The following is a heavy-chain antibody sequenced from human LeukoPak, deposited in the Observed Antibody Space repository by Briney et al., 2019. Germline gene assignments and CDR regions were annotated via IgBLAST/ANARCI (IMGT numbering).Heavy chain of an antibody. D-gene: IGHD1-1*01. Sequence: GGSLRLSCAASGFTFSSYSMNWVRQAPGKGLEWVSSISSSSSYIYYADSVKGRFTISRDNAKNSLYLQMNSLRAEDTAVYYCARDSMWEDWNDVKWFDPWGQGTLVTVSS. V-gene: IGHV3-21*01. CDR2: ISSSSSYI. J-gene: IGHJ5*02. CDR3: ARDSMWEDWNDVKWFDP. CDR1: GFTFSSYS.